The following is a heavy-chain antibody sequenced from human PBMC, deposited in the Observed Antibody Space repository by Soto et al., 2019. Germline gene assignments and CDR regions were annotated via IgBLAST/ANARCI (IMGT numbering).Heavy chain of an antibody. Sequence: GGSLRLSCAASGFTFSTYTMNWVRRAPGKGLEWVGRIKSKTDGGTTDYAEPVKGRFAISRDDSNNMVYLQMNSLKIEDTAVYYCTTDSYSTIIIVRFDYWGHGTLVTVSS. CDR2: IKSKTDGGTT. J-gene: IGHJ4*01. V-gene: IGHV3-15*07. CDR1: GFTFSTYT. CDR3: TTDSYSTIIIVRFDY. D-gene: IGHD3-22*01.